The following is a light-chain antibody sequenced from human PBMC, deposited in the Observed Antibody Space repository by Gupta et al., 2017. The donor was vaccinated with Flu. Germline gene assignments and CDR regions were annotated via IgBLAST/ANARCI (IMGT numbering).Light chain of an antibody. CDR1: RSEIGYYEY. Sequence: QSALTQPASVSVSPGQSSTISCTRPRSEIGYYEYVSWYQQHPGKAPILMIYEVSNRPSGVSNRFSGSKAGNTASLTSSGLQADDESYYYCSSDTTSTSWVFGGGTQLTVL. V-gene: IGLV2-14*01. CDR3: SSDTTSTSWV. CDR2: EVS. J-gene: IGLJ3*02.